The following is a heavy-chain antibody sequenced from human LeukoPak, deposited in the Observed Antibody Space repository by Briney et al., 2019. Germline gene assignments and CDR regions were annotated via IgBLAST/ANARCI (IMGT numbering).Heavy chain of an antibody. D-gene: IGHD1-26*01. J-gene: IGHJ4*02. CDR2: IYHSGST. V-gene: IGHV4-4*02. Sequence: SETLSLTCAVSGGSISSGNWWSWVRQPPGKGLEWIGEIYHSGSTNYNPSLKSRVTISVDESKNQFSLNLSSVTAADTAVYYCARDEGGSTPFDYWGQGTLVTVSS. CDR3: ARDEGGSTPFDY. CDR1: GGSISSGNW.